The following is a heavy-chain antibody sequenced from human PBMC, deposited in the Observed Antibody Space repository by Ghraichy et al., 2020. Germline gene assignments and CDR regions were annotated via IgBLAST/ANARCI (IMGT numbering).Heavy chain of an antibody. CDR1: GASINSYSHY. CDR3: ARAATSAVRFDT. V-gene: IGHV4-39*01. CDR2: AHYRGTT. Sequence: SETLSLTYTVSGASINSYSHYWAWLRQPPGGGLEWLGSAHYRGTTYYDPSLDSRVSISLDTSKGQVSLSLKSVTAADTALYFCARAATSAVRFDTWGRGTRVTVSS. J-gene: IGHJ5*02. D-gene: IGHD6-25*01.